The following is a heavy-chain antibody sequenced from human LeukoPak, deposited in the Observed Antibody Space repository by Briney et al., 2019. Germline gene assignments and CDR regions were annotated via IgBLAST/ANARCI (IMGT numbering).Heavy chain of an antibody. Sequence: KSGGSLRLSCAASGFTFSNAWMSWVRQAPGKGLEWVGRIKSKTDGGTTDYAAPVKGRFTISRDDSKNTLYLQMNSLKTEDTAVYYCIYESYDFWSGSSAFDIWGQGTMVTVSS. J-gene: IGHJ3*02. CDR2: IKSKTDGGTT. D-gene: IGHD3-3*01. CDR1: GFTFSNAW. V-gene: IGHV3-15*01. CDR3: IYESYDFWSGSSAFDI.